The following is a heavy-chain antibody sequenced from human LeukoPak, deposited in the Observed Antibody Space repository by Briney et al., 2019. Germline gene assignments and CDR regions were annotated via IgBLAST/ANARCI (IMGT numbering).Heavy chain of an antibody. CDR2: IYHSGST. CDR3: ARDRDGSGSYSP. J-gene: IGHJ5*02. CDR1: GGSISSYY. D-gene: IGHD3-10*01. Sequence: SETLSLTCTVSGGSISSYYWSWIRQPPGKGLEWIGSIYHSGSTYYNPSLKSRVTISVDTSKNQFSLKLSSVTAADTAVYYCARDRDGSGSYSPWGQGTLVTVSS. V-gene: IGHV4-38-2*02.